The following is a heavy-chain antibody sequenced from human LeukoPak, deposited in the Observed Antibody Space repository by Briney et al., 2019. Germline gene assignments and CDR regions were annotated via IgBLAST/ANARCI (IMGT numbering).Heavy chain of an antibody. CDR2: INRDGGST. D-gene: IGHD2-15*01. Sequence: GGSLRLSCAASDFSFSTYWMHWVRQAPGDGLMWVSRINRDGGSTSYADSVKGRFTISRDNAKNTLYLQMNSLRAEDTAVYYCAKAGELRYCSGGSCYSPSDYWGQGAPVTVSS. CDR1: DFSFSTYW. V-gene: IGHV3-74*01. J-gene: IGHJ4*02. CDR3: AKAGELRYCSGGSCYSPSDY.